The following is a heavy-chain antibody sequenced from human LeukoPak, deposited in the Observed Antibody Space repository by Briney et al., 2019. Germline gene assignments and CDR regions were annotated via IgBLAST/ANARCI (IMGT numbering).Heavy chain of an antibody. CDR2: IYYSGST. J-gene: IGHJ5*02. CDR3: ARRVTIFGVVIAPVFDP. Sequence: SETLSLTCTVSGGSISSSSYYWGWIRQPPGTGLEWIGSIYYSGSTYYNPSLKSRVTISVDTSKNQFSLKLSSVTAADTAVYYCARRVTIFGVVIAPVFDPWGQGTLVTVSS. V-gene: IGHV4-39*07. D-gene: IGHD3-3*01. CDR1: GGSISSSSYY.